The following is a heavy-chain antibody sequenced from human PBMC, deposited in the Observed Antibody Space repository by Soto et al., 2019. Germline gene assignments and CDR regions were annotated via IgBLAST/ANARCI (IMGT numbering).Heavy chain of an antibody. CDR3: TTDLSRIAAVVGSTGYLNP. V-gene: IGHV3-15*01. J-gene: IGHJ5*02. Sequence: GGSLRLSCAASGFTFSDAWMSWVRQAPGKGLDWVGRIKSKSDGGTTEYAAPVRGRFTISRDDSKHTLYLQMNSLKTEDTAVYYCTTDLSRIAAVVGSTGYLNPSGQGTPVTVYS. CDR1: GFTFSDAW. D-gene: IGHD2-15*01. CDR2: IKSKSDGGTT.